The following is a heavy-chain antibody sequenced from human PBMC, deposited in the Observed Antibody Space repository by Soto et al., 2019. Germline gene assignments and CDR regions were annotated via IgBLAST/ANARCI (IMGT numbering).Heavy chain of an antibody. D-gene: IGHD3-10*01. CDR1: GGSISSYY. Sequence: SETLSLTCTVSGGSISSYYWSWIRQPPGKGLEWIGYIYYSGSTNYNPSLKSRVTISVDTSKNQFSLKLSSVTAADTAVYYCARAAYGSGGYYYDYGMEVWGQGTTVTVSS. CDR2: IYYSGST. V-gene: IGHV4-59*01. CDR3: ARAAYGSGGYYYDYGMEV. J-gene: IGHJ6*02.